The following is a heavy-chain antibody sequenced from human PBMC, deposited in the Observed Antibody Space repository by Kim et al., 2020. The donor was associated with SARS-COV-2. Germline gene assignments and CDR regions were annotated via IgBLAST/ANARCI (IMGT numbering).Heavy chain of an antibody. CDR1: GFIVSNNF. V-gene: IGHV3-66*02. Sequence: GGSLRLFCAASGFIVSNNFMTWVRQAPGKGLEWVAGIHSGGTTYYADSVKGRFTISRDNSKNTLFLQMNTLRAEDTAVYHCAKDPGHSTGVDFDPWGQGILVTVAS. J-gene: IGHJ5*02. D-gene: IGHD5-12*01. CDR3: AKDPGHSTGVDFDP. CDR2: IHSGGTT.